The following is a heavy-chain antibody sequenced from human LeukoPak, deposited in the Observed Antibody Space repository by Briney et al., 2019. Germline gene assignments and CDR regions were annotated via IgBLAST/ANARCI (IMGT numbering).Heavy chain of an antibody. V-gene: IGHV1-69*13. CDR1: GGTFSSYA. Sequence: SVKVSCKASGGTFSSYAISWVRQAPGQGLEWMGGIIPIFGTANYAQKFQGRVTITADESTNTAYMELSSLRSEDTAVYYCASGPYSGSYRRGIGWFDPWGQGALVTVSS. CDR2: IIPIFGTA. CDR3: ASGPYSGSYRRGIGWFDP. D-gene: IGHD1-26*01. J-gene: IGHJ5*02.